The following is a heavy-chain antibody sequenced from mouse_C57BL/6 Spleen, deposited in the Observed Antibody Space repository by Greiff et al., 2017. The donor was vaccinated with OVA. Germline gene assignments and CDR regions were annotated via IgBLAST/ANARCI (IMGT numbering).Heavy chain of an antibody. V-gene: IGHV1-76*01. CDR2: IYPGSGNT. J-gene: IGHJ4*01. CDR3: ARCGVTTDYAMDY. Sequence: VQLQQSGAELVRPGASVKLSCKASGYTFTDYYINWVTQRPGQGLEWIARIYPGSGNTYYNEKFKGKATLTAEKSSSTAYMQLSSLTSEDSAVYFCARCGVTTDYAMDYWGQGTSVTVSS. D-gene: IGHD2-2*01. CDR1: GYTFTDYY.